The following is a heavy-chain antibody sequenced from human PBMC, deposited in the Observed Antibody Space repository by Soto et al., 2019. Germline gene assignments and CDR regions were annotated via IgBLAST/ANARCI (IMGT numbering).Heavy chain of an antibody. CDR2: INHSGST. J-gene: IGHJ4*02. Sequence: SETLSLTCAVYGGSFSGYYWSWIRQPPGKGLEWIGEINHSGSTNYNPSLKSRVTISVDTSKNQFSLKLSSVTAADTAVYYCAREQVRSDYGDSRTFDYWGQGTLVTVSS. V-gene: IGHV4-34*01. CDR1: GGSFSGYY. CDR3: AREQVRSDYGDSRTFDY. D-gene: IGHD4-17*01.